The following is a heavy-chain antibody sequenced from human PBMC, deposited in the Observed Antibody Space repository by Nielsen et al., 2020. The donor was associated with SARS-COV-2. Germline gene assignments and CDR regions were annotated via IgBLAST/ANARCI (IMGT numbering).Heavy chain of an antibody. CDR2: FDPEDGET. Sequence: ASVKVSCKVSGYTLTELSMHWVRQAPGKGLEWMGGFDPEDGETIYAQKFQGRVTMTEDTSTDTAYMELSSLRSEDTAVYYCARLGDYFSKYYYYGMDVWGQGTTVTVSS. CDR3: ARLGDYFSKYYYYGMDV. D-gene: IGHD4-17*01. CDR1: GYTLTELS. V-gene: IGHV1-24*01. J-gene: IGHJ6*02.